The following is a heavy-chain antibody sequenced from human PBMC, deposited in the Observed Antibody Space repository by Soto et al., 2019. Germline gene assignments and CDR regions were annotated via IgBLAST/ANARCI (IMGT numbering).Heavy chain of an antibody. CDR1: GGTFSSYT. V-gene: IGHV1-69*02. CDR2: IIPILGIA. CDR3: ARGGGIVATITKFDY. J-gene: IGHJ4*02. Sequence: GASVKVSCKASGGTFSSYTISWVRQAPGQGLEWMGRIIPILGIANYAQKFQGRVTITADKSTSTAYMELSSLRSEDTAVYYCARGGGIVATITKFDYWGQGTLVTVSS. D-gene: IGHD5-12*01.